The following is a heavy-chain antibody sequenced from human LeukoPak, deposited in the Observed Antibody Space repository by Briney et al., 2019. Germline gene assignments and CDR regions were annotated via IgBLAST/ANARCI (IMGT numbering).Heavy chain of an antibody. D-gene: IGHD3-10*01. CDR2: IYSGGST. J-gene: IGHJ4*02. V-gene: IGHV3-53*01. Sequence: GGSLRLSCAASGLTFNIYDMHWVRQAPGKGLEWVSVIYSGGSTYYADSVKGRFTISRDNSKDTLYLQMNSLRAEDTAVYYCAIEGSGSYLWGQGTLVTVSS. CDR1: GLTFNIYD. CDR3: AIEGSGSYL.